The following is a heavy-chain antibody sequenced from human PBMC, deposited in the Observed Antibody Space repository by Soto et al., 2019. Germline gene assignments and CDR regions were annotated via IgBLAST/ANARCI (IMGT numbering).Heavy chain of an antibody. CDR2: INHSGST. D-gene: IGHD2-2*01. J-gene: IGHJ4*02. CDR1: GGSFSGYY. CDR3: ARAPPPRYCSSTSCSGVGSTRHFDY. Sequence: SETLSLTCAVYGGSFSGYYWSWIRQPPGKGLEWIGEINHSGSTNYNPSLKSRVTISVDTSKNQFSLKLSSVTAADPAVYYCARAPPPRYCSSTSCSGVGSTRHFDYWGQGTLVTVSS. V-gene: IGHV4-34*01.